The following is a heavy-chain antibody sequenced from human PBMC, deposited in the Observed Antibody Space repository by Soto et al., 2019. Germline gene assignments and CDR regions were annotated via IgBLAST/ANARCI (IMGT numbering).Heavy chain of an antibody. CDR3: ARDLHSGGKHWDFDI. D-gene: IGHD2-15*01. J-gene: IGHJ2*01. Sequence: QVQLVQSGAEVKKPGASVKVSCKASGYTFTHYGITWVRQAPGQGLEWMGWINSFSGDTNYPQKLQGRLTMTTDTSTNTVYIELRNLRSDDTAVYYCARDLHSGGKHWDFDIWGRGTLVTVSS. CDR2: INSFSGDT. CDR1: GYTFTHYG. V-gene: IGHV1-18*01.